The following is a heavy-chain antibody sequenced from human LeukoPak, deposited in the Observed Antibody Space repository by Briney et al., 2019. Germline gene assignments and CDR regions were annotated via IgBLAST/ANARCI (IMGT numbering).Heavy chain of an antibody. J-gene: IGHJ4*02. Sequence: GGSLRLSCAASGFTFSSYAMHWVRQAPGKGLEWVAVISYDGSNKYYADSVKGRFTISRDNSKNTLYLQMNSLRAEDTAVYYCARELAAGTVDYWGQGTLGTVSS. CDR3: ARELAAGTVDY. CDR1: GFTFSSYA. V-gene: IGHV3-30*04. CDR2: ISYDGSNK. D-gene: IGHD6-13*01.